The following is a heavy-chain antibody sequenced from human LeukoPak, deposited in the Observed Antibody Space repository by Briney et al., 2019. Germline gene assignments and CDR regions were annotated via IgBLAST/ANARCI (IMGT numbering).Heavy chain of an antibody. CDR1: GGSISSAGYY. V-gene: IGHV4-31*03. D-gene: IGHD5-18*01. CDR2: IYYTGRT. Sequence: SQTLSLTCTVSGGSISSAGYYWNWIRQHPTAGLEWIGHIYYTGRTTYNPSVKSRVTISADTSKNQFSLKLDSVTAADTAVYFCASAPLGNSFGYMAYWGQGALVTVSS. CDR3: ASAPLGNSFGYMAY. J-gene: IGHJ4*02.